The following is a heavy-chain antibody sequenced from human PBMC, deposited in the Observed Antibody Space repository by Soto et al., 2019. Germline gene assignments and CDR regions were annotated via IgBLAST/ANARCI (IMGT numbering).Heavy chain of an antibody. D-gene: IGHD3-22*01. V-gene: IGHV4-39*01. J-gene: IGHJ6*02. CDR2: VYYGGST. CDR3: AGGDYYHSSGYYFYYYTMDV. CDR1: GGSVSSSRYD. Sequence: PSESLSITCTVSGGSVSSSRYDGGWIRQPPGKGLEWIGNVYYGGSTYYNPSLKSRVTISVETSKSQFSLKLSSVTAADTAVYYCAGGDYYHSSGYYFYYYTMDVWGQGTMVNVSS.